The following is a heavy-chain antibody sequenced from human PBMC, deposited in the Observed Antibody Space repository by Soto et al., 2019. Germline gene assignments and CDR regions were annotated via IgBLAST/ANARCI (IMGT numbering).Heavy chain of an antibody. J-gene: IGHJ4*02. V-gene: IGHV1-69*02. CDR3: ATREGSSGWQIDY. D-gene: IGHD6-19*01. CDR1: GGTFSSYT. Sequence: QVQLVQSGAEMKKPGSSVKVSCKASGGTFSSYTISWVRQAPGQGLEWMGRIIPILGIANYAQKFQGRVTITADKSTSTAYMELSSLRSEDTAVYYCATREGSSGWQIDYWGQGTLVTVSS. CDR2: IIPILGIA.